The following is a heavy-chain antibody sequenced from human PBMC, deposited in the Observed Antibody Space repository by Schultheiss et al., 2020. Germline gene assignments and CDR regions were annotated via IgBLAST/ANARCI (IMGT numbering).Heavy chain of an antibody. CDR1: GFTFSNAW. D-gene: IGHD1/OR15-1a*01. Sequence: GGSLRLSCAASGFTFSNAWMSWVRQAPGKGLEWVGRIKSKTDGGTTDYAAPVKGRFTISRDDSKNTLYLQMNSLKTEDTAVYYCTTDPADWNKPYGMDVWGQGTTVTVS. CDR3: TTDPADWNKPYGMDV. CDR2: IKSKTDGGTT. V-gene: IGHV3-15*01. J-gene: IGHJ6*02.